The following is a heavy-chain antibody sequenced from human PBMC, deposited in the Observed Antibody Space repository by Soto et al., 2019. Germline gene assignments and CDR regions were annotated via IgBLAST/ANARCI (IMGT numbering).Heavy chain of an antibody. CDR2: IYYSGST. CDR3: ARDRFWGTYYYDSSGYSHTSAFDI. Sequence: SETLSLSCTVSGGSISSYYWSWIRQPPGKGLEWIGYIYYSGSTNYNPSLKSRVTISVDTSKNQFSLKLSSVTAADTAVYYCARDRFWGTYYYDSSGYSHTSAFDIWGQGTMVTVSS. CDR1: GGSISSYY. J-gene: IGHJ3*02. D-gene: IGHD3-22*01. V-gene: IGHV4-59*01.